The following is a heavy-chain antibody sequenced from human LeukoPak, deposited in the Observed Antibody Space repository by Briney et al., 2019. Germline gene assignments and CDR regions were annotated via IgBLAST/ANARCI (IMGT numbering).Heavy chain of an antibody. Sequence: GGSLRLSCAASGFTFSNYNMNWVRQAPGNGLEWVSSISSSSSYIYYADSVKGRFTISRDNAKNSLSLQMNSLRAEDTAVYYCAREDFGHDYWGQGTLVTVSS. J-gene: IGHJ4*02. CDR2: ISSSSSYI. CDR3: AREDFGHDY. CDR1: GFTFSNYN. D-gene: IGHD3-3*01. V-gene: IGHV3-21*01.